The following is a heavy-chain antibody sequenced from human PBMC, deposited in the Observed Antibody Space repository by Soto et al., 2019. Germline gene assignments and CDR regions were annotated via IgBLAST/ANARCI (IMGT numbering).Heavy chain of an antibody. Sequence: GGSLRLSCAISGFTFEDYAMHWVRQAPGKGLEWVSGISWNSGNIGYADSFKGGFTISRDNAKKSLYLQMASLRAEDTALYYCAKGAWGGCSGGSCHPGDYFDYWGQGTLVTVSS. CDR3: AKGAWGGCSGGSCHPGDYFDY. CDR1: GFTFEDYA. J-gene: IGHJ4*02. V-gene: IGHV3-9*01. D-gene: IGHD2-15*01. CDR2: ISWNSGNI.